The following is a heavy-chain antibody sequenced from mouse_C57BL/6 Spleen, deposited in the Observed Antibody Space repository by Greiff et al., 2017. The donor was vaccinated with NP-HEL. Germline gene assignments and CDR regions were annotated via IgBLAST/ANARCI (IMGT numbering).Heavy chain of an antibody. V-gene: IGHV1-80*01. Sequence: VQLQESGAELVKPGASVKISCKASGYAFSSYWMNWVKQRPGKGLEWIGQIYPGDGDTNYNGKFKGKATLTADKSSSTAYMQPSSLTSEDSAVYFCARGERDYYAMDYWGQRTSVTVSS. J-gene: IGHJ4*01. CDR2: IYPGDGDT. CDR1: GYAFSSYW. CDR3: ARGERDYYAMDY.